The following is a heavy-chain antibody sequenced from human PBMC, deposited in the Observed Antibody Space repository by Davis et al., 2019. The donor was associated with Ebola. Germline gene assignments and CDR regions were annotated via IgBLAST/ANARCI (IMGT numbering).Heavy chain of an antibody. V-gene: IGHV3-7*01. J-gene: IGHJ4*02. CDR3: TKNGRDFDF. D-gene: IGHD1-26*01. CDR2: IKQDGSEK. CDR1: GFTFRNSW. Sequence: PGGSLRLSCAASGFTFRNSWMSWVRRAPEKGLEWVANIKQDGSEKFYVDSVKGRFTISRDNAENSLYLQMNSLRAEDTAVYYCTKNGRDFDFWGQGTLVTVSS.